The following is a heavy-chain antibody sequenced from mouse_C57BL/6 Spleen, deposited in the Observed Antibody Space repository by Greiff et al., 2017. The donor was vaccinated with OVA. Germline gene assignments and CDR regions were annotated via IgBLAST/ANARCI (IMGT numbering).Heavy chain of an antibody. V-gene: IGHV3-6*01. CDR1: GYSITSGYY. CDR3: ARDGDWDEAGFDY. Sequence: DVKLQESGPGLVKPSQSLSLTCSVTGYSITSGYYWNWIRQFPGNKLEWMGYISYDGSNNYNPSLKNRISITRDTSKNQFFLKLNSVTTEDTATYYGARDGDWDEAGFDYWGQGTTLTVSS. D-gene: IGHD4-1*01. J-gene: IGHJ2*01. CDR2: ISYDGSN.